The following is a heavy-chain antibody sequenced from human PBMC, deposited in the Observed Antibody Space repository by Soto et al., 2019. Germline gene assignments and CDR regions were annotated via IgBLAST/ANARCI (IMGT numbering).Heavy chain of an antibody. J-gene: IGHJ4*02. CDR2: ISYDGSNK. CDR1: GFTFSSYA. CDR3: AREIVLMVYAPGNY. D-gene: IGHD2-8*01. V-gene: IGHV3-30-3*01. Sequence: QVQLVESGGGVVQPGRSLRLSCAASGFTFSSYAMHWVRQAPGKGLEWVAVISYDGSNKYYADSVKGRFTISRDNSKNTLYLQMNSLRAEDTAVYYCAREIVLMVYAPGNYWGQGTLVTVSS.